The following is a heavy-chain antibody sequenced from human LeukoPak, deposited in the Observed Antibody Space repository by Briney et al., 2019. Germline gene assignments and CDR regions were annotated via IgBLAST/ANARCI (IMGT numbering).Heavy chain of an antibody. CDR3: ARGHYGPGIGTYPN. D-gene: IGHD3-10*01. CDR2: IYYSGST. J-gene: IGHJ4*02. V-gene: IGHV4-61*01. CDR1: SGSISSASYY. Sequence: PSETLSLTCTVSSGSISSASYYWGWIRQPPGKGLEWIGYIYYSGSTNYNPSLKSRVTISVDTSKNQFSLKLSSVTAADTAVYYCARGHYGPGIGTYPNWGQGTLVTVSA.